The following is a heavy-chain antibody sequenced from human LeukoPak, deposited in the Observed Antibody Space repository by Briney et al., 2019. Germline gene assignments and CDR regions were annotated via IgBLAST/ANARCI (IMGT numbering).Heavy chain of an antibody. CDR1: GFTFSTYW. CDR3: ARGGAARPDF. D-gene: IGHD6-6*01. Sequence: PGGSLRLSCAASGFTFSTYWMNWFRQTPGKGLEWVAKIKADGGEKDHVASVKGRFTISRDNAKNSLYLQMNSLEDTAVYYCARGGAARPDFWGQGTLVTVSS. J-gene: IGHJ4*02. V-gene: IGHV3-7*01. CDR2: IKADGGEK.